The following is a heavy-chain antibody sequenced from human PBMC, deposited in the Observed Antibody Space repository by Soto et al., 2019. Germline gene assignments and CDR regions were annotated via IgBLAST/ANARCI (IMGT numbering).Heavy chain of an antibody. D-gene: IGHD3-22*01. V-gene: IGHV3-9*01. CDR1: GFTFDDYA. Sequence: GGSLRLSCAASGFTFDDYAMHWVRQAPGKGLEWVSGISWNSGSIGYADSVKGRFTISRDNAKNSLYLQMNSLRAEDTALYYCAKAGYYYSDAFDIWGQGTMVTVSS. CDR2: ISWNSGSI. CDR3: AKAGYYYSDAFDI. J-gene: IGHJ3*02.